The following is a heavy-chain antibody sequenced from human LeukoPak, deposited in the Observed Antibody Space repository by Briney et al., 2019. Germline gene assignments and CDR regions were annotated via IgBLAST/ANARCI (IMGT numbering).Heavy chain of an antibody. CDR3: ARLGGDTTRYDL. CDR1: GFTFMNYW. V-gene: IGHV3-7*01. Sequence: QPGGSLRLSCAASGFTFMNYWTSWVRQAPGRGLDWVATIKQDGILKHYADSVKGRFTISRDNAGNSLYLQMDSLRVDDTAVYYCARLGGDTTRYDLWGQGALVTVSS. D-gene: IGHD1-14*01. CDR2: IKQDGILK. J-gene: IGHJ4*02.